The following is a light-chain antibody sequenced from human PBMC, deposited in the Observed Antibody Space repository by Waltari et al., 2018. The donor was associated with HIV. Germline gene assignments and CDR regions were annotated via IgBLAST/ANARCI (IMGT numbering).Light chain of an antibody. V-gene: IGLV3-19*01. J-gene: IGLJ2*01. CDR1: SIRKYN. CDR3: ACWDRSGDYIL. Sequence: SSELTQDPAVSVALGQTVKIACLGDSIRKYNASWYRLRPGQAPQLLVYGKNSRPSGVPDRFSASSSGNRAFLTITGARAEDEADYYCACWDRSGDYILFGGGTSLTGL. CDR2: GKN.